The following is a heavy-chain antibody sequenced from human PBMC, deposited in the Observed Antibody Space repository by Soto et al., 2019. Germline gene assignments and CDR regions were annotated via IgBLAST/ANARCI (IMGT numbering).Heavy chain of an antibody. Sequence: NPSETLSLTCAVYGGSFSGYYWSWIRQPPGKGLEWIGEINHSGSTNYNLSLKSRVTISVDTSKNQFSLKLSSVTAADTAVYYCARASLSSIYGMHVWGQGTTVTVSS. CDR3: ARASLSSIYGMHV. CDR2: INHSGST. D-gene: IGHD3-16*02. CDR1: GGSFSGYY. V-gene: IGHV4-34*01. J-gene: IGHJ6*02.